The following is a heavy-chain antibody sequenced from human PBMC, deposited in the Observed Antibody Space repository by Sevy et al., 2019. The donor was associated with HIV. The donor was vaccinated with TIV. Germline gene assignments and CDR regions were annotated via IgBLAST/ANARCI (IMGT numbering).Heavy chain of an antibody. D-gene: IGHD1-1*01. CDR3: TRGEVQLWPSGFDY. CDR2: IYTSGRT. V-gene: IGHV4-4*07. J-gene: IGHJ4*02. Sequence: SETLSLTCTVSGDSISSYYWSWIRQPAGKGLEWIGRIYTSGRTNYNPSLKSRVTMSVDTSKNQFSLKLRSVTAADTAVYFSTRGEVQLWPSGFDYWGQGTLVTVSS. CDR1: GDSISSYY.